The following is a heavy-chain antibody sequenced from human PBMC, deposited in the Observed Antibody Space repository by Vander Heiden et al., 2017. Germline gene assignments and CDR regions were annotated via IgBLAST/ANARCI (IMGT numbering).Heavy chain of an antibody. V-gene: IGHV3-33*01. Sequence: QVQLVESGGGVVEPGRSLRLSCAASGFTFSSYGMHWVRPAPGKGLEWVAVIWYDGSNKYYADSVKCRFTISRDNSKNTLYLQMNSLRAEDTAVYYCARGYDSSGWAAFDYWGQGTLVTVSS. CDR3: ARGYDSSGWAAFDY. CDR2: IWYDGSNK. J-gene: IGHJ4*02. D-gene: IGHD6-19*01. CDR1: GFTFSSYG.